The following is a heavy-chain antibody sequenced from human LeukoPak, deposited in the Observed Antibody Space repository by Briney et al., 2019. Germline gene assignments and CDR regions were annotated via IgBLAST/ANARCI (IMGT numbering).Heavy chain of an antibody. CDR1: GFTFSNYA. V-gene: IGHV3-23*01. Sequence: PGGSLRLSCAASGFTFSNYAMSWVRQAPGKGLEWVAGISGSGDSTYYAGSVGRFSISRDNSKNTPYLQMTSLRAEDTAVYYCGKEGRGMGAATIDYWGQGTLVTVSS. J-gene: IGHJ4*02. D-gene: IGHD1-26*01. CDR3: GKEGRGMGAATIDY. CDR2: ISGSGDST.